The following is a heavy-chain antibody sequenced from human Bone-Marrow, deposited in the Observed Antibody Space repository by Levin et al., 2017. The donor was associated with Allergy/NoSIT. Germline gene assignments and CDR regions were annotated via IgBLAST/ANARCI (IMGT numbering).Heavy chain of an antibody. CDR1: GYTFTAYF. V-gene: IGHV1-2*04. D-gene: IGHD3-10*01. CDR2: INTNTGGT. CDR3: ARDPLPVQGGSTFNIDAFDV. J-gene: IGHJ3*01. Sequence: ASVKVSCQASGYTFTAYFIHWVRQAPGQGLEWMGRINTNTGGTDYAPKFQAWITMTRDTSMNTAYMSLSSLTSDDTAVYYCARDPLPVQGGSTFNIDAFDVWGQGTRVSVSA.